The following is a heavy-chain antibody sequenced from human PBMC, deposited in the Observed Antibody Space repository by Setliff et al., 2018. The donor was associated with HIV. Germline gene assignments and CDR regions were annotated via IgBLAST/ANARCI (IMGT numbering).Heavy chain of an antibody. J-gene: IGHJ4*02. CDR3: ARGRGSSSSWPIDY. Sequence: PSETLSLTCTVSGGSISSYYWSWIRQPPGKGLEWIGYIYTSGSTNYNPSLKSRVTISLDTSKSQFSLKLSSLTAADTAVYYCARGRGSSSSWPIDYWGQGTLVTVSS. CDR1: GGSISSYY. D-gene: IGHD6-13*01. CDR2: IYTSGST. V-gene: IGHV4-4*09.